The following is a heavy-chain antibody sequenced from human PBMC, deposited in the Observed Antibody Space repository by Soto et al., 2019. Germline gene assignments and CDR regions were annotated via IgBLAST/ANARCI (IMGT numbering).Heavy chain of an antibody. J-gene: IGHJ4*02. V-gene: IGHV3-33*01. CDR2: IWYDGSNK. CDR1: GFTFSSYG. D-gene: IGHD6-6*01. CDR3: ARDRGPLEDSSFDY. Sequence: QVQLVESGGGVVQPGRSLRLSCAASGFTFSSYGMHWVRQAPGKGLEWVAVIWYDGSNKYYADSVKGRFTISRDNSKNTLYLQMNSLRAEDTAVYYCARDRGPLEDSSFDYWGQGNLVTVSS.